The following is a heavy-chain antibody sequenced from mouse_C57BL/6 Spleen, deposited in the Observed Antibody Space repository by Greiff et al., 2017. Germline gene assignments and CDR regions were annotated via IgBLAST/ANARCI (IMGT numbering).Heavy chain of an antibody. D-gene: IGHD4-1*01. Sequence: EVKLEESEGGLVQPGSSMKLSCTASGFTFSDYYIAWVRQVPEKGLEWVANINYDGSCTYYLDSLQSRFIISRDNAKNILYLQMSSLKSEDTATYYCARDWDGDWYFDVWGTGTTVTVSS. CDR3: ARDWDGDWYFDV. J-gene: IGHJ1*03. CDR2: INYDGSCT. V-gene: IGHV5-16*01. CDR1: GFTFSDYY.